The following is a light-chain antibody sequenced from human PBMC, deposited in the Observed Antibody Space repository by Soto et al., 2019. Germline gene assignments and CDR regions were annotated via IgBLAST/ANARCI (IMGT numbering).Light chain of an antibody. J-gene: IGKJ4*01. V-gene: IGKV3-20*01. CDR1: QILSGTY. CDR2: AAS. Sequence: PGESATLSCRASQILSGTYVAWYQQKLGQSPRLLIYAASTRATGVPYRFSGSGSGTDFTLTISRLEPEDFAVYYCQHYVSSPLTFGGGNKVEIK. CDR3: QHYVSSPLT.